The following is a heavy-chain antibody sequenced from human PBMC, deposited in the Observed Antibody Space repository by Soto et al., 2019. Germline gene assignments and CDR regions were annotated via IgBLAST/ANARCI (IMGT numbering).Heavy chain of an antibody. CDR1: GFIFSSFA. V-gene: IGHV3-30-3*01. D-gene: IGHD3-16*01. Sequence: QVQLVESGGGVVQPGTSLRLSCAASGFIFSSFAMHWVRQAPGKGLEWVAVISHDGSKKYYADSVKGRFTISRDDSKNTLYLQMSSLKTDDTAVFYCARDAELRLGESYYFDYWGQGTLVTVSS. CDR3: ARDAELRLGESYYFDY. J-gene: IGHJ4*02. CDR2: ISHDGSKK.